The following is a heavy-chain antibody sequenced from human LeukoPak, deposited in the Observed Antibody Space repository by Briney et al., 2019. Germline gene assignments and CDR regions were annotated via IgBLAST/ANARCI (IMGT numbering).Heavy chain of an antibody. Sequence: GGSLRLSCAASGFTFSNYMMHWVRQAPGKGLEWVSAISGSGGSTYYADSVKGRFTISRDNSKNTLYLQMNSLRAEDTAVYYCAKDQGAYYDFWSGYREYFDYWGQGTLVTVSS. CDR3: AKDQGAYYDFWSGYREYFDY. D-gene: IGHD3-3*01. CDR2: ISGSGGST. CDR1: GFTFSNYM. J-gene: IGHJ4*02. V-gene: IGHV3-23*01.